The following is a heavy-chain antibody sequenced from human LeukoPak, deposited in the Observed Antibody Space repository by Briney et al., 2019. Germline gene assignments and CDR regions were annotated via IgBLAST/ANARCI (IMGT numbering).Heavy chain of an antibody. Sequence: GGSLRLSCAASGFTFSSYGMHWVRQAPGKGLEWVAVISYDGSNKYYADPVKGRFTISRDNSKNTLYLQMNSLRAEDTAVYYCAKGGSGSGWFDYWGQGTLVTVSS. V-gene: IGHV3-30*18. J-gene: IGHJ4*02. CDR2: ISYDGSNK. CDR1: GFTFSSYG. D-gene: IGHD6-19*01. CDR3: AKGGSGSGWFDY.